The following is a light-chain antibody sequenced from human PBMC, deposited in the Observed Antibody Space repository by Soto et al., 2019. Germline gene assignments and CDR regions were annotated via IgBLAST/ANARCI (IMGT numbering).Light chain of an antibody. V-gene: IGLV1-44*01. CDR3: AAWDDSLNAVV. CDR2: SNN. Sequence: QSVLTQPPSASGTPGQRGTISCSGSSSTVGRNTVNWYQQLPGTAPKLLIYSNNQRPSGFPDRFSGSKSGTSASLAISGLQSEDEADYYCAAWDDSLNAVVFGGGTTLTVL. J-gene: IGLJ2*01. CDR1: SSTVGRNT.